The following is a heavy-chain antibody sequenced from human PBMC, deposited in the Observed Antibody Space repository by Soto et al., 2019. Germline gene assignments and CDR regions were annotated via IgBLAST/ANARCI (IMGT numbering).Heavy chain of an antibody. CDR3: VRDRAFSYAYDV. Sequence: SETLSLTCTVSGTSISSYYWSWIRQPPGKGLEWIANIHYSGTTNYNPSLKSRVNISVDTAKNQFSLQLTSVTAADTALYFCVRDRAFSYAYDVWGQGSLVTVSS. J-gene: IGHJ4*02. CDR1: GTSISSYY. D-gene: IGHD3-16*01. V-gene: IGHV4-59*01. CDR2: IHYSGTT.